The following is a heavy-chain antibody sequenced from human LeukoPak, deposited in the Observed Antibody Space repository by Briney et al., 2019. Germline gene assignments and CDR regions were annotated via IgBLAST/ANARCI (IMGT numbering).Heavy chain of an antibody. CDR3: ARADILTGYWIDY. CDR1: GYTFTSYY. V-gene: IGHV1-46*01. J-gene: IGHJ4*02. CDR2: INPSGGST. D-gene: IGHD3-9*01. Sequence: ASGKVSCKASGYTFTSYYMHRVRQAPGQGLEWMGIINPSGGSTSYAQKFQGRVTMTRDTSTSTVYMELSSLRSEDTAVYYCARADILTGYWIDYWGQGTLVTVSS.